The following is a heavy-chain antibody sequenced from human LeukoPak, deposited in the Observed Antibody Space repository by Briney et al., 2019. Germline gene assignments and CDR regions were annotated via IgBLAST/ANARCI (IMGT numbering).Heavy chain of an antibody. CDR2: ISWNSGSI. V-gene: IGHV3-9*01. J-gene: IGHJ3*02. CDR1: GFTFDDYA. CDR3: ARKIQLCPFDI. D-gene: IGHD5-18*01. Sequence: PGGSLRLSCAASGFTFDDYAMHWVRQAPGKGLEWVSGISWNSGSIGYADSVKGRFTISRDNAKNSLYLQMNSLRAEDTAVYYCARKIQLCPFDIWGQGTMVTVSS.